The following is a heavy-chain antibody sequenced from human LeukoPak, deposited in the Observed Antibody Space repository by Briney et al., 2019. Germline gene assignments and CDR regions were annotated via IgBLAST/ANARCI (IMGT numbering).Heavy chain of an antibody. V-gene: IGHV4-34*01. Sequence: SETLSLTCAVSGGHFSGYFWTWIRQAPGKGLEWIGEVNSRGSATYNPSLRSRVTLLPDTSRNQFSLTLTSVTAADTAVYYCAKDLMRDRWFGESWGQGTLVTVSS. J-gene: IGHJ5*02. D-gene: IGHD3-10*01. CDR3: AKDLMRDRWFGES. CDR2: VNSRGSA. CDR1: GGHFSGYF.